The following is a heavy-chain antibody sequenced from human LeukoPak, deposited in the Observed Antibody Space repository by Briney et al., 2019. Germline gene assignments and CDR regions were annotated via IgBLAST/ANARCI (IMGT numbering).Heavy chain of an antibody. V-gene: IGHV4-30-4*08. CDR2: IYYSGST. Sequence: KPSETLSLTCAVSGGSISSGDYYWGWIRQPPGKGLEWIGYIYYSGSTYYNPSLKTRVTISLHTSKNQFSLKLSSVTAADTAVYYCARTEVSSGSEDYWGQGTLVTVSS. J-gene: IGHJ4*02. D-gene: IGHD6-19*01. CDR1: GGSISSGDYY. CDR3: ARTEVSSGSEDY.